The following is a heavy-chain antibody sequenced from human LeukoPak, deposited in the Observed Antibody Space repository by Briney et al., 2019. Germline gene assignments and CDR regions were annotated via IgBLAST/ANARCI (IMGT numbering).Heavy chain of an antibody. CDR3: ASDGGGYSWADY. CDR1: GGTFSSYG. J-gene: IGHJ4*02. Sequence: ASVKVSCKASGGTFSSYGISWVRQAPGQGLKWMGWISAYNGNTNYAQKLQGRVTMTTDTSTSTAYMELRSLRSDDTAVYYCASDGGGYSWADYWGQGTLVTVSS. V-gene: IGHV1-18*01. CDR2: ISAYNGNT. D-gene: IGHD2-8*01.